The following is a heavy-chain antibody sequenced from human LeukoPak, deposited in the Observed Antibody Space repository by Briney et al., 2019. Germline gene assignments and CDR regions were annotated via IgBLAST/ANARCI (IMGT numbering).Heavy chain of an antibody. CDR1: GFIFSTYA. J-gene: IGHJ4*02. CDR2: ISQDGSTI. D-gene: IGHD2-21*01. V-gene: IGHV3-30-3*01. Sequence: PGRSLRLSCAASGFIFSTYAMHWVRQAPGKGLDWVAVISQDGSTIWYADSVKGRFTISRDNVKRTLYLQMSSLRAEDTALYYCARDYSDLGQYYFDYWGQGTLVTVSS. CDR3: ARDYSDLGQYYFDY.